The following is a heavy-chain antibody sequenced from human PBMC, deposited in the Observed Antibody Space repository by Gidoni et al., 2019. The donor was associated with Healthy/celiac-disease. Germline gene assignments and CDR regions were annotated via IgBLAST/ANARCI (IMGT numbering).Heavy chain of an antibody. D-gene: IGHD3-22*01. CDR1: CGSISSGSYY. CDR3: ARDGGGRSGYYPFDY. CDR2: IYTSGST. Sequence: QVQLQESGPGLVKPSQTLSLTCTVSCGSISSGSYYWSWIRQPAGKGLEWIGRIYTSGSTNYNPSLRSRVTISVDTSKNQFSLKLSSVTAADTAVYYCARDGGGRSGYYPFDYWGQGTLVTVSS. J-gene: IGHJ4*02. V-gene: IGHV4-61*02.